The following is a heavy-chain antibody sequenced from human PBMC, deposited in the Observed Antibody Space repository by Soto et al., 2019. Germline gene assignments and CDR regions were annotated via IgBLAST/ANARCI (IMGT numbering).Heavy chain of an antibody. CDR3: ARDNGSGIGLDYYDGMDV. D-gene: IGHD3-10*01. J-gene: IGHJ6*02. CDR2: ISYDGSNK. CDR1: GFTFSSYA. V-gene: IGHV3-30-3*01. Sequence: QVQLVESGGGVVQPGRSLRLSCAASGFTFSSYAMHWVRQAPGKGLEWVAVISYDGSNKYYADSVKGRFTISRDNSKNTLYLQMNSLRAEDTAVYYCARDNGSGIGLDYYDGMDVWGQGTTVTVSS.